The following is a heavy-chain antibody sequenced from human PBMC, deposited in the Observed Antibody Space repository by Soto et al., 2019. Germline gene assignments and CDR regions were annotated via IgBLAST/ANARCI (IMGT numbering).Heavy chain of an antibody. CDR1: GFTFSSYG. V-gene: IGHV3-33*01. Sequence: QVQLVESGGGVVQPGRSLRLSCAASGFTFSSYGMHWVRQAPGKGLEWVAVIWYDGSNKYYADSVKGRFTISRDNSKNTLYLQMNSLTAEDTAVYYCARDFLAYCGGDCSAPFDYWGQGTLVTVSS. CDR2: IWYDGSNK. D-gene: IGHD2-21*02. CDR3: ARDFLAYCGGDCSAPFDY. J-gene: IGHJ4*02.